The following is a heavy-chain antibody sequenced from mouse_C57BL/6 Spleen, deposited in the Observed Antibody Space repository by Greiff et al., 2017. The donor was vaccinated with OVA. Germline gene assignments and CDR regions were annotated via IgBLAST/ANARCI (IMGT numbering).Heavy chain of an antibody. CDR2: IDPSDSDT. Sequence: QVQLQQPGAELVRPGSSVKLSCKASGYTFTSYWMHWVKQRPIQGLEWIGNIDPSDSDTHYNQKFKDKATLTVDKSSSTAYMQLRSLTSEDSAVYYCARCCYYGFDYWGKGATLTVAS. CDR3: ARCCYYGFDY. V-gene: IGHV1-52*01. D-gene: IGHD1-1*01. CDR1: GYTFTSYW. J-gene: IGHJ2*01.